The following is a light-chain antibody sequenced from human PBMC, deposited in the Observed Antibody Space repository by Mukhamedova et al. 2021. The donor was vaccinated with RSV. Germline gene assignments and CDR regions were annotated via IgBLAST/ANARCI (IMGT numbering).Light chain of an antibody. CDR2: WAS. CDR3: QQYYSTPPT. V-gene: IGKV4-1*01. Sequence: SSQSILYSSNNKNFLAWYQQKPGQPPKLLIYWASTREFGVPDRFSGSGSGTDFTLTISSLQAEDVAVYYCQQYYSTPPTFGQGTK. J-gene: IGKJ1*01. CDR1: QSILYSSNNKNF.